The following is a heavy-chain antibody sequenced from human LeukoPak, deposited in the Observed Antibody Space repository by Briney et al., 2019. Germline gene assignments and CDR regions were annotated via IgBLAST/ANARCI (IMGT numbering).Heavy chain of an antibody. V-gene: IGHV3-49*03. J-gene: IGHJ4*02. CDR1: GFTFGDYA. CDR2: IRSKAYGGTT. Sequence: GGSLRLSCTASGFTFGDYAMSWFRQAPGKGLEWVGFIRSKAYGGTTEYAASVKGRFTISRDDSKSIAYLQMNSLKTEDTAVYYCTRVSSSWYYIFDYWGQGTLVTVSS. CDR3: TRVSSSWYYIFDY. D-gene: IGHD6-13*01.